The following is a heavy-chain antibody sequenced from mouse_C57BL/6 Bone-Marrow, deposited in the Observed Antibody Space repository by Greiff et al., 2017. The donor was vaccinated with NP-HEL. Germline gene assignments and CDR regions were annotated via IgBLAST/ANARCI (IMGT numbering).Heavy chain of an antibody. CDR1: GFTFSNYW. Sequence: EVKLVESGGGLVQPGGSMKLSCVASGFTFSNYWMNWVRQSPEKGLEWVAQIRLKSDNYATHYAESVKGRFTISRDDSKSSVYLQMNNLRAEDTGIYYCTGRGNWVDYWGQGTTLTVSS. J-gene: IGHJ2*01. V-gene: IGHV6-3*01. D-gene: IGHD4-1*01. CDR3: TGRGNWVDY. CDR2: IRLKSDNYAT.